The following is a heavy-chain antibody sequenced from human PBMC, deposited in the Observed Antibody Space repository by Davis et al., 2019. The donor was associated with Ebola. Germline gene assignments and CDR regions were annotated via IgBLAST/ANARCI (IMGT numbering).Heavy chain of an antibody. CDR2: ISGSGGST. CDR3: ANPTIHDFWSGYYNDY. D-gene: IGHD3-3*01. V-gene: IGHV3-23*01. J-gene: IGHJ4*02. CDR1: GFTFSSYA. Sequence: PGGSLRLSCAASGFTFSSYAMSWVRQAPGKGLEWVSAISGSGGSTYYADSVKGRFTISRDNSKNTLYLQMNSLRAEDTAVYYCANPTIHDFWSGYYNDYWGQGTLVTVSS.